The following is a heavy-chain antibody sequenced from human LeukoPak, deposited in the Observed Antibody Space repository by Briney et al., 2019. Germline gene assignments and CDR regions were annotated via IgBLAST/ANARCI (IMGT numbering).Heavy chain of an antibody. V-gene: IGHV3-30*18. J-gene: IGHJ5*02. CDR1: GFTXXSYG. Sequence: SLRLSCXASGFTXXSYGMHWVRQAPGKGLEWVAVISYDGSNKYYADSVKGRFTISRDNSKNTLYLQMNSLRAEDTAVYYCAKDLPAGGFDPWGQGPLVTVSS. CDR3: AKDLPAGGFDP. D-gene: IGHD1-26*01. CDR2: ISYDGSNK.